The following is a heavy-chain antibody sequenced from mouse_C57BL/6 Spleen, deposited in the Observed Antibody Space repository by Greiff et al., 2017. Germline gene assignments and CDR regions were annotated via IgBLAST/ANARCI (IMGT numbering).Heavy chain of an antibody. Sequence: EVQLVESGGGLVKPGGSLKLSCAASGFTFSSYTMSWVRQTPEKRLEWVATISGGGGNTYYPDSVKGRFTISRDNAKNTLYLQMSSLRSEDTALYYCARHGDGAYYYAMDYWGQGTSVTVSS. CDR1: GFTFSSYT. J-gene: IGHJ4*01. CDR2: ISGGGGNT. CDR3: ARHGDGAYYYAMDY. V-gene: IGHV5-9*01. D-gene: IGHD2-3*01.